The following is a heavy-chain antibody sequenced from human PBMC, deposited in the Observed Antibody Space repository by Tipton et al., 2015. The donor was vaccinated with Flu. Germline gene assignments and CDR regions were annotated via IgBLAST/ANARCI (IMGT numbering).Heavy chain of an antibody. J-gene: IGHJ6*02. CDR1: GYTFTSYG. Sequence: QVQLVQSGAEVKKPGASVKVSCKASGYTFTSYGISWVRQAPGQGLEWMGQINPNSGGTNYAQKFQGRVTMTRDTSISTAYMELSRLRSDDTAVYYCAREDGDRINYYYYGRDVWGQGTTVTVSS. CDR3: AREDGDRINYYYYGRDV. CDR2: INPNSGGT. D-gene: IGHD4-17*01. V-gene: IGHV1-2*06.